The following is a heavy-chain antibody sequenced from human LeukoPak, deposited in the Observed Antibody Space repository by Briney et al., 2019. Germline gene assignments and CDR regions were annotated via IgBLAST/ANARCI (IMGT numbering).Heavy chain of an antibody. Sequence: PGGSLRLSCAASGFSFSSHGMSWVRQAPWKGPEWVSSISSGSDYTFYADSVKGRFTLSRDNSKNTLYLQMNSLRAGDTAIYHCAKIGVIGNWYYDVWGRGTLVTVSS. J-gene: IGHJ2*01. CDR3: AKIGVIGNWYYDV. CDR1: GFSFSSHG. V-gene: IGHV3-23*01. D-gene: IGHD3-10*01. CDR2: ISSGSDYT.